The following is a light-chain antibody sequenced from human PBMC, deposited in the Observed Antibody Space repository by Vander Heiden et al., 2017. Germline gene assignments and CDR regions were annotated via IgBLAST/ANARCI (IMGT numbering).Light chain of an antibody. J-gene: IGKJ2*01. V-gene: IGKV1-39*01. CDR3: QQCYNSPYT. CDR1: QSISNF. CDR2: GAS. Sequence: DIQMTQSPSSLSASVGDRVTITCRASQSISNFLNWYQHKPGKAPNLLIYGASSLQSGVPSTFSGSGSGTDFTLTITSLQPEDFATYYCQQCYNSPYTFGQGTKLEIK.